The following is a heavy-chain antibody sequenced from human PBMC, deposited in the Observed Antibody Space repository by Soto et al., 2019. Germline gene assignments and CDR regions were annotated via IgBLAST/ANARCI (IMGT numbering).Heavy chain of an antibody. V-gene: IGHV4-61*01. CDR1: GGSVSSGSYY. CDR3: ARDRSYSSSWYNYYGMDV. CDR2: IYYSGST. D-gene: IGHD6-13*01. Sequence: SETLSLTCTVSGGSVSSGSYYWSWIRQPPGKGLEWIWYIYYSGSTNYNPSLKSRVTISVDTSKNQFSLKLSSVTAADTAVYYCARDRSYSSSWYNYYGMDVWGQGTTVTVSS. J-gene: IGHJ6*02.